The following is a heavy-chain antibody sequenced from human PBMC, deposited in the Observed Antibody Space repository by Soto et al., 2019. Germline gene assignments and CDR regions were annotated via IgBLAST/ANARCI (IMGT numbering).Heavy chain of an antibody. Sequence: QVQLVESGGGVVQPGRSLRLSCVASGFTFSSYGMHWVRQAPGKGLEWVAIISYDGSNRYYADSVKGRFTIPRDNSKNTLSLQMNSLRAEDTSVYYCAKEGGLSGSYYISSSYYFDYWGQGTLVTVSS. CDR2: ISYDGSNR. CDR3: AKEGGLSGSYYISSSYYFDY. CDR1: GFTFSSYG. J-gene: IGHJ4*02. V-gene: IGHV3-30*18. D-gene: IGHD1-26*01.